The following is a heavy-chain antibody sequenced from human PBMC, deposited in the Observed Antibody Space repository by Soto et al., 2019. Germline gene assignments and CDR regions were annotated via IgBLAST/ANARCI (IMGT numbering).Heavy chain of an antibody. J-gene: IGHJ6*02. V-gene: IGHV3-11*01. Sequence: GGSLRLSWAASGFTLSDYYMSWIRQAPGKGLEWVSYISSSGSTIYYADSVKGRFTISRDNAKNSLYLQMNSLRAEETAVYYCARDRDDFWSGYYYYYYGMDVWGQGTTVTVSS. CDR3: ARDRDDFWSGYYYYYYGMDV. CDR2: ISSSGSTI. CDR1: GFTLSDYY. D-gene: IGHD3-3*01.